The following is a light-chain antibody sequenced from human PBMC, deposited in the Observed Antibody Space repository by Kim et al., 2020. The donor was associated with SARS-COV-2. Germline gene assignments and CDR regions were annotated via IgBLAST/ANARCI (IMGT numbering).Light chain of an antibody. Sequence: FTISCSXTSSNIGSNTVNCYQHXPGPAPKLLIYSNNQRPSGVPDRFSGSKSGTSASLAISGLQSEDXADYYCAAWDDSLNGVVFGGGTQLTVL. CDR3: AAWDDSLNGVV. CDR1: SSNIGSNT. J-gene: IGLJ2*01. CDR2: SNN. V-gene: IGLV1-44*01.